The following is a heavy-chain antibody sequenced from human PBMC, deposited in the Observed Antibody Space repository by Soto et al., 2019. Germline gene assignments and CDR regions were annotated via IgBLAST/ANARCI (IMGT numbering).Heavy chain of an antibody. V-gene: IGHV4-34*01. CDR3: ARGTRTYDFWSGYYKVFDP. CDR1: GGSLSGYY. J-gene: IGHJ5*02. Sequence: SETLSLTCAVYGGSLSGYYWSWIRQPPGKGLEWIGEINHSGSTNYNPSLKSRVTISVDTSKNQFSLKLSSVTAADTAVYYCARGTRTYDFWSGYYKVFDPWGQGTLVTVSS. CDR2: INHSGST. D-gene: IGHD3-3*01.